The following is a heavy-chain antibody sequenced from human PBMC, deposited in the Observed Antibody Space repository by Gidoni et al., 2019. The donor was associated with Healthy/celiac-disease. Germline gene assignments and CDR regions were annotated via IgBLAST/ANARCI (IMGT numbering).Heavy chain of an antibody. CDR1: GFTFSSYS. CDR3: ARLSMQLLWFGEETYYLDY. V-gene: IGHV3-21*01. Sequence: EVQLVESGGGLVKPGGSLRLSCAASGFTFSSYSMNWVRQAPGKGLEWVSSISSSSSYIYYADSVKGRFTISRDNAKNSLYLQMNSLRAEDTAVYYCARLSMQLLWFGEETYYLDYWGQGTLVTVSS. CDR2: ISSSSSYI. D-gene: IGHD3-10*01. J-gene: IGHJ4*02.